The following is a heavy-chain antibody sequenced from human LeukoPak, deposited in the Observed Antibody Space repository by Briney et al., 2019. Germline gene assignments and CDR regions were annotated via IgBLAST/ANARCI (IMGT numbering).Heavy chain of an antibody. J-gene: IGHJ4*02. CDR3: AIGWVDEVDWLGGEYYFDY. V-gene: IGHV1-2*02. D-gene: IGHD3-9*01. CDR1: GYTFTGYY. Sequence: GASVKVSCKASGYTFTGYYMHWVRQAPGQGLEWMGWINPNSGGTNYAQKFQGRVTMTRDTSISTAYMELSRLRSDDTAVYYCAIGWVDEVDWLGGEYYFDYWGQGTLVTVSS. CDR2: INPNSGGT.